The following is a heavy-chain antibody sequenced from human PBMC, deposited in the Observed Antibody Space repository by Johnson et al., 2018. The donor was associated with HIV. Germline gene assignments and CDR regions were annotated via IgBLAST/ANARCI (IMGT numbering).Heavy chain of an antibody. J-gene: IGHJ3*02. CDR2: ISYDGSNK. CDR1: GFTFSSYA. D-gene: IGHD3-16*02. V-gene: IGHV3-30*14. Sequence: QVQLVESGGGVVQPGRSLRLSCAASGFTFSSYAMHWVRQAPGKGLEWVAVISYDGSNKYYADSVKGRFTISRDNSKNMLYLQMGSLRAEDMAVYYCSRGGELSSIGAFDIWGQGTMVTVS. CDR3: SRGGELSSIGAFDI.